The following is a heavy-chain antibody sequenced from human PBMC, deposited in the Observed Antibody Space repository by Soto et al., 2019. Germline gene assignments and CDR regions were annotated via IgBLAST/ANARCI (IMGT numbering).Heavy chain of an antibody. CDR1: GGSISSYY. Sequence: SETPSLTCTVPGGSISSYYWSWIRLPPGKGLEWIGYIYYSGSTNYNPSLKSRVTISVDTSKNQFSLKLSSVTAADTAVYYCARHRYLNFWRGPYYFDCCGQATLVT. V-gene: IGHV4-59*08. D-gene: IGHD3-3*01. CDR2: IYYSGST. J-gene: IGHJ4*02. CDR3: ARHRYLNFWRGPYYFDC.